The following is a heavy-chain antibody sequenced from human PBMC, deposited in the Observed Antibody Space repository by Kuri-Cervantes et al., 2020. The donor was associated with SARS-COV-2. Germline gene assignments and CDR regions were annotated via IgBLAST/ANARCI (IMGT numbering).Heavy chain of an antibody. CDR3: ARTYDFWSGYSSALIDY. D-gene: IGHD3-3*01. J-gene: IGHJ4*02. CDR2: ISWSSGSI. CDR1: GFTFDDYA. V-gene: IGHV3-9*01. Sequence: GGSLRLSCAASGFTFDDYAMHWVRQAPGKGLEWVSGISWSSGSIGYADSVKGRFTISRDNAKNSLYLQMNSLRAEDTAVYYCARTYDFWSGYSSALIDYWGQGTLVTVSS.